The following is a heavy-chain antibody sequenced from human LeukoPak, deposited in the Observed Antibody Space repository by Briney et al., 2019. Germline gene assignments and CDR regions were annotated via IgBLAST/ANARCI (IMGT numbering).Heavy chain of an antibody. D-gene: IGHD6-13*01. Sequence: SETLSLTCTVSGGSISSSSYYWGWIRQPPGKGLEWIGSIYYSGSTYYNPSLKSRVTISVDTSKNQFSLKLSSVTAADTAVYYCARSSSSWQTVRFDYWGQGALVTVSS. CDR2: IYYSGST. CDR3: ARSSSSWQTVRFDY. V-gene: IGHV4-39*01. J-gene: IGHJ4*02. CDR1: GGSISSSSYY.